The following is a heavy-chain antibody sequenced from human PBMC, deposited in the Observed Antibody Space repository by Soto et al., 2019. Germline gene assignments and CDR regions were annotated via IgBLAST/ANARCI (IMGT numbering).Heavy chain of an antibody. CDR1: GGSISSSSYY. V-gene: IGHV4-39*01. CDR2: IYYSGST. J-gene: IGHJ3*02. CDR3: ASTYYYDSSGPYAFDI. D-gene: IGHD3-22*01. Sequence: QLQLQESGPGLVKPSETLSLTCTVSGGSISSSSYYWGWIRQPPGKGLEWIGSIYYSGSTYYNPSLKSRVTISVDTSKNQFSLKLSSVTAADTAVYYCASTYYYDSSGPYAFDIWGQGTMVTVSS.